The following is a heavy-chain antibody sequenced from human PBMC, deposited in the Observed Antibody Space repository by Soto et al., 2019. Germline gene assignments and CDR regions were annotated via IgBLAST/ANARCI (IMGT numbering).Heavy chain of an antibody. V-gene: IGHV4-34*01. CDR2: INHRGST. J-gene: IGHJ4*02. CDR1: GGSFIGYY. D-gene: IGHD6-19*01. CDR3: ARGAPRDSSGLYFDS. Sequence: SETLSLTCAAYGGSFIGYYWNWVRQPPGKGLEWVGEINHRGSTNYNPSLKSRVTISIDTSKSQFSLKLNSLIATDTAVYYCARGAPRDSSGLYFDSWGQGGLVTVAS.